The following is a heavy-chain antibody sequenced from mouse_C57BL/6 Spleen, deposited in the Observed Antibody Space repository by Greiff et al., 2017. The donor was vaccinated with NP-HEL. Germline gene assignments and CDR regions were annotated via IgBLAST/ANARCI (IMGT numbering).Heavy chain of an antibody. CDR1: GYTFTSYW. J-gene: IGHJ1*03. Sequence: VQLQQSGAELVRPGTSVKLSCKASGYTFTSYWMHWVKQRPGQGLEWIGVIDPSDSYTNYNQKFKGKATLTVDTSSSTAYMQLSSLTSEDSAVYYCARPDYGSSHWYFDVWGTGTTVTVSS. CDR2: IDPSDSYT. D-gene: IGHD1-1*01. CDR3: ARPDYGSSHWYFDV. V-gene: IGHV1-59*01.